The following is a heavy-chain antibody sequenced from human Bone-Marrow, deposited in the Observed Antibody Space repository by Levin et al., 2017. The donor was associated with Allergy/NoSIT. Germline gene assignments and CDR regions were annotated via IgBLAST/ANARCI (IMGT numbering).Heavy chain of an antibody. V-gene: IGHV3-30*18. CDR3: AKEHEGDYETHYYGMHV. Sequence: GESLKISCAASGFTFYNYGMHWVRQAPGKGLEWVAVISYDGSNKYYADSVKGRFTISRDNSKNTLSLQMNSLRVEDTAVYYCAKEHEGDYETHYYGMHVWGQGTTVTVSS. J-gene: IGHJ6*02. CDR2: ISYDGSNK. D-gene: IGHD3-16*01. CDR1: GFTFYNYG.